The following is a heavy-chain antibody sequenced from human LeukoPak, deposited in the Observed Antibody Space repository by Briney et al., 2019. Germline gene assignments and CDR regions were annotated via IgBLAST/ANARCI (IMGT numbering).Heavy chain of an antibody. J-gene: IGHJ4*02. D-gene: IGHD3-22*01. CDR3: ARDYSRGDPDY. CDR1: GYTFTRYG. Sequence: ASVKVSCKASGYTFTRYGISWVRQAPGQGLEWMGWVSVYNGNTNYTQKVQGRVTMTTETSTSTAFMELRSLRSDDTAVYYCARDYSRGDPDYWGQGTLVTVSS. V-gene: IGHV1-18*01. CDR2: VSVYNGNT.